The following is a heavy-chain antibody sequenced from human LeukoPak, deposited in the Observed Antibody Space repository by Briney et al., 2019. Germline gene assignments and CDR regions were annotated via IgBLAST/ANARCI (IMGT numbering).Heavy chain of an antibody. CDR1: GFTFSSYG. CDR3: AKGVGSSGYFFDY. J-gene: IGHJ4*02. CDR2: IRYDGSNK. Sequence: GGSLRLSCAASGFTFSSYGMHWVRQAPGKGLEWVAFIRYDGSNKYYADSVKGRFTISRDNSENTLYLQMNSLRAEDTAVYYCAKGVGSSGYFFDYWGQGTLVTVSS. V-gene: IGHV3-30*02. D-gene: IGHD3-22*01.